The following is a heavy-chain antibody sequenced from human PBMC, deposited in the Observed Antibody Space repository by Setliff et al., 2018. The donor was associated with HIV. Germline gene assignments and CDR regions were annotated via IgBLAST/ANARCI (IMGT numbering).Heavy chain of an antibody. Sequence: LSLTCTVSGGSISSYYWSWIRQPPGKGLEWIGYIYYSGSTNYNPSLKSRVTISVDTSKNQFSLKLSSVTAADTAVYYCARGSSWQYYYYYYMDVWGKGTTVTAP. D-gene: IGHD6-13*01. V-gene: IGHV4-59*01. CDR1: GGSISSYY. CDR3: ARGSSWQYYYYYYMDV. CDR2: IYYSGST. J-gene: IGHJ6*03.